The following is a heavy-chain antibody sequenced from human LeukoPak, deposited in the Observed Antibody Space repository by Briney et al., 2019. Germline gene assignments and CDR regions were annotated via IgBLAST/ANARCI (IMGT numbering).Heavy chain of an antibody. D-gene: IGHD2-2*01. CDR2: ISAYNGNT. CDR3: ARGSMVRDIVVVPAAL. V-gene: IGHV1-18*01. CDR1: GYTFTSYG. J-gene: IGHJ4*02. Sequence: ASVKVSCKASGYTFTSYGISWVRQAPGQRLEWMGWISAYNGNTNYAQKLQGRVTMTTDTSTSTAYMELRSLRSDDTAVYYCARGSMVRDIVVVPAALWGQGTLVTVSS.